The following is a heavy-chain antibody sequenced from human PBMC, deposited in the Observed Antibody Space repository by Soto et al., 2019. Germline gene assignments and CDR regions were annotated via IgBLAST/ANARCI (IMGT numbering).Heavy chain of an antibody. CDR3: ARISAAAGIDYYYYGMDV. V-gene: IGHV3-66*01. D-gene: IGHD6-13*01. J-gene: IGHJ6*02. Sequence: GGSLRLSCAASGFTVSSNYMSWVRQAPGKGLEWVSVIYSGGSTYYTDSVKGRFTIPRENPKNSLYLQMNSLRAEDTAVYYCARISAAAGIDYYYYGMDVWGQGTTVTVSS. CDR2: IYSGGST. CDR1: GFTVSSNY.